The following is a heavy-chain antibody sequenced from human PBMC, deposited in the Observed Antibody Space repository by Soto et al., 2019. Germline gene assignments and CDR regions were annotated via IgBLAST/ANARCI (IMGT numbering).Heavy chain of an antibody. CDR1: GFSLTPVGTN. D-gene: IGHD2-21*01. CDR2: IYWDDDK. Sequence: QITLKESGPALVKTTETLTLTCSFSGFSLTPVGTNVCWFRQAPGKALEWLALIYWDDDKRYDTSLESRLSITKDTSRDQVVLKMSNMDPADTATYFCAHSPATISYFDFWGQGTLVTVSS. J-gene: IGHJ4*02. CDR3: AHSPATISYFDF. V-gene: IGHV2-5*05.